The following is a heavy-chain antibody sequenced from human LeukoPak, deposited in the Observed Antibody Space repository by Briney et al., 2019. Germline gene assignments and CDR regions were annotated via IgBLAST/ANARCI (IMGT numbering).Heavy chain of an antibody. CDR1: GFIFSSYG. J-gene: IGHJ3*02. D-gene: IGHD2/OR15-2a*01. Sequence: GGSLRLSCAASGFIFSSYGMQWVRQAPDKGLEWVAFIRSDGSRKYYQDSVKGRFTISRDNSKNTLFLEMNSLRAEDTAVYYCAKDDDFHAFDIWGQGTMVTVSS. CDR3: AKDDDFHAFDI. V-gene: IGHV3-30*02. CDR2: IRSDGSRK.